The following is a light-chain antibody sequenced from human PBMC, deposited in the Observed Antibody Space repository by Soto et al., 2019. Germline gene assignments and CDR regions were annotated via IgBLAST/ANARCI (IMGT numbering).Light chain of an antibody. J-gene: IGKJ1*01. CDR2: GAF. CDR3: QQYGSSPVT. V-gene: IGKV3-20*01. CDR1: QSIRSNY. Sequence: EIVLTQSPGTLSLSPGGRATLSCRASQSIRSNYLAWYQQKPGQAPRSLIYGAFSRATGIPDRFSGSGSGTDFTLTISRLEPEDFAVYYCQQYGSSPVTFGQGTMVDIK.